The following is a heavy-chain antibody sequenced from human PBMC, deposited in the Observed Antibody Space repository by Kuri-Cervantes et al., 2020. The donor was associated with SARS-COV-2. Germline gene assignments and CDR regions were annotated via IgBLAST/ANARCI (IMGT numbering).Heavy chain of an antibody. J-gene: IGHJ4*02. CDR1: GFTFSSYA. Sequence: GESLKISCAASGFTFSSYAMHWVRQAPGKGLEWVAVISYDGSNKYYADSVKGRFTISRDNAKNSLYLQMNSLRAEDTAVYYCARDSPSSSSGWTFDYWGQGTLVTVSS. V-gene: IGHV3-30*04. D-gene: IGHD6-19*01. CDR2: ISYDGSNK. CDR3: ARDSPSSSSGWTFDY.